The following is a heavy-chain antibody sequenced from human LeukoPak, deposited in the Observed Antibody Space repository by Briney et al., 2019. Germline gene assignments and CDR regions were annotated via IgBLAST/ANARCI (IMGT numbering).Heavy chain of an antibody. D-gene: IGHD3-22*01. V-gene: IGHV4-30-4*01. CDR2: IYYSGST. CDR3: ARNYYDILTLDH. CDR1: GGSISSGDYY. Sequence: QTSQTLSLTCTVSGGSISSGDYYWSWIRQPPGKGLEWIGYIYYSGSTYYNPSLKSRVTISVDTSKNQFSLKLSSVTAADTAVYYCARNYYDILTLDHWGQGTLVTVSS. J-gene: IGHJ4*02.